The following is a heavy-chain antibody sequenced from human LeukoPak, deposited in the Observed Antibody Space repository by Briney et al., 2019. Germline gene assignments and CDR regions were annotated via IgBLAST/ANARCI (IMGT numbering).Heavy chain of an antibody. CDR2: INTDGTVT. CDR3: ATKQWLAPPPDS. V-gene: IGHV3-74*01. D-gene: IGHD6-19*01. J-gene: IGHJ4*02. Sequence: GGSLRLSCAASGFTFSKYWMLWVRQAPGKGLESVSRINTDGTVTTYADSVKGRFTVSRDNADNTMFLQMNSVRDEDTAEYYCATKQWLAPPPDSWGQGTPVTVSS. CDR1: GFTFSKYW.